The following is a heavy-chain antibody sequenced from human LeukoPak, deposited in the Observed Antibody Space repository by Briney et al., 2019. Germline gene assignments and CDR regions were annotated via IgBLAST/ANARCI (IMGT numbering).Heavy chain of an antibody. CDR1: GYTFTSYD. CDR2: MNPNSGNT. V-gene: IGHV1-8*01. Sequence: ASVKVSCKASGYTFTSYDINWVRQATGQGLEWMGWMNPNSGNTGYAQKFQGRVTMTRNTSISTAYMELSSLRSEDTAVYYCARRFGGSLIYYYYYGMDVWGQGTTVTVSS. CDR3: ARRFGGSLIYYYYYGMDV. D-gene: IGHD3-10*01. J-gene: IGHJ6*02.